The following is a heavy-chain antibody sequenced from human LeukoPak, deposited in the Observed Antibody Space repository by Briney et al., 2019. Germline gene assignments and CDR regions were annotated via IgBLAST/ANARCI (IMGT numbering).Heavy chain of an antibody. Sequence: ASVKVSCKASGGTFSTYAISWVRQAPGQGLEWMGWISAYNGNTNYAQKLQGRVTMTTDTSTSTAYMELRSLRSDDTAVYYCARMYCSGGSCYDDDYWGQGTLVTVSS. CDR3: ARMYCSGGSCYDDDY. V-gene: IGHV1-18*01. D-gene: IGHD2-15*01. CDR1: GGTFSTYA. CDR2: ISAYNGNT. J-gene: IGHJ4*02.